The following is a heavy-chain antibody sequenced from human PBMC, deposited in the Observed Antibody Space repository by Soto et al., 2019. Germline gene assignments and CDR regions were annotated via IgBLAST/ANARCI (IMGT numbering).Heavy chain of an antibody. J-gene: IGHJ2*01. CDR1: GFTFSSYA. CDR2: ISYDGSNK. Sequence: QVQLVESGGGVVQPGRSLRLSCAASGFTFSSYAMHWVRQAPGKGLEWVAVISYDGSNKYYADSVKGRFTISRDNSKNTLYRQMNSRRAEDTAVYYCGRPRWRDDYNGGYFDLWGRGTLVTVSS. V-gene: IGHV3-30-3*01. D-gene: IGHD4-4*01. CDR3: GRPRWRDDYNGGYFDL.